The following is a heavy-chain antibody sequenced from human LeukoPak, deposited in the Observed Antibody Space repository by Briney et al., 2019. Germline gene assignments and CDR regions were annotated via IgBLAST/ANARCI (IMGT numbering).Heavy chain of an antibody. D-gene: IGHD3-3*01. V-gene: IGHV4-59*01. J-gene: IGHJ4*02. Sequence: SETLSLTCTVSGGSISSYYWSWIRQPPGKGLEWIGYIYYSGSTNYNPSLKSRVTISVDTSKNQFSLKLSSVTAADTAVYYCARSHCDFWSGYFDYWGQGTLVTVSS. CDR2: IYYSGST. CDR1: GGSISSYY. CDR3: ARSHCDFWSGYFDY.